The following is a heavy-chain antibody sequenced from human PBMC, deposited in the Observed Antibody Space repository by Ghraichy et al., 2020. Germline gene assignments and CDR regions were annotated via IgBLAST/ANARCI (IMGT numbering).Heavy chain of an antibody. CDR3: SRHGGIAVAAPVDYYYYGMDV. D-gene: IGHD6-19*01. CDR1: GLTFSDSA. Sequence: GESLNISCAASGLTFSDSAMHWVRQASGKGLGWVGRIRSKANSYATAYAASVKGRFTISRDDSKNTAYLQMNSLKTEDTAVYYCSRHGGIAVAAPVDYYYYGMDVWGQGTTVTVSS. V-gene: IGHV3-73*01. CDR2: IRSKANSYAT. J-gene: IGHJ6*02.